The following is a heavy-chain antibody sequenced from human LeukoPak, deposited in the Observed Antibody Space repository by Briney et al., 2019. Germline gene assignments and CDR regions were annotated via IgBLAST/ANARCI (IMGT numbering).Heavy chain of an antibody. CDR1: GFTFRRYL. V-gene: IGHV3-74*01. CDR2: INSDGSST. Sequence: PGGAPRISLGASGFTFRRYLMHWGRQAPGEGLVWVSRINSDGSSTTYADSVKGRFTISRDDARNTLYLQMNSLRAEDTAVYYCARAHATAMADYWGQGTLVTVSS. CDR3: ARAHATAMADY. J-gene: IGHJ4*02. D-gene: IGHD5-18*01.